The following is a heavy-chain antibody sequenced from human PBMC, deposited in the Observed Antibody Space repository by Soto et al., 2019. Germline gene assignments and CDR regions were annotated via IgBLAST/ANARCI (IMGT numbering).Heavy chain of an antibody. Sequence: GGSLRLSCAASGFTFSSYEMNWVRQAPGKGLEWVSHISSSGTTIYYADSVKGRFTISRDNAKNSLYLQMNSLRAEDTAVYYCARDQYSSGWFNWFDPWGQGTLVTVSS. CDR3: ARDQYSSGWFNWFDP. CDR2: ISSSGTTI. J-gene: IGHJ5*02. CDR1: GFTFSSYE. D-gene: IGHD6-19*01. V-gene: IGHV3-48*03.